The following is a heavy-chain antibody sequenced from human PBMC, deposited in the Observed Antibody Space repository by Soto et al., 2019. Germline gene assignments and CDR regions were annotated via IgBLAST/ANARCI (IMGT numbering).Heavy chain of an antibody. D-gene: IGHD6-19*01. CDR1: GGSVSSGSYY. J-gene: IGHJ4*02. CDR2: IYYSGST. CDR3: ATESIAVAGTQVDY. Sequence: QVQLQESGPGLVKPSETLSLTCTVSGGSVSSGSYYWSWIRQPPGKGLEWIGYIYYSGSTNYNPSLKSRVTISVDTSKNQFSLKLSSVTAADTAVYYWATESIAVAGTQVDYWGQGTLVTVSS. V-gene: IGHV4-61*01.